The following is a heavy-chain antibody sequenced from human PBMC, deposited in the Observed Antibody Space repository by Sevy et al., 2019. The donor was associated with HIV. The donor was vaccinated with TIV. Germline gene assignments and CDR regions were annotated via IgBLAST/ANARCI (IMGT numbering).Heavy chain of an antibody. CDR2: IRSKANSYAT. CDR3: TRHWPSPNVVPAAIWGSGRGVYYYYMDV. V-gene: IGHV3-73*01. CDR1: GFTFSGSA. J-gene: IGHJ6*03. D-gene: IGHD2-2*02. Sequence: GGSLRLSCAASGFTFSGSAMHWVRQASGKGLEWVGRIRSKANSYATAYAASVKGRFTISRDDSKNTAYLQMNSLKTEDTAVYYCTRHWPSPNVVPAAIWGSGRGVYYYYMDVWGKGTTVTVSS.